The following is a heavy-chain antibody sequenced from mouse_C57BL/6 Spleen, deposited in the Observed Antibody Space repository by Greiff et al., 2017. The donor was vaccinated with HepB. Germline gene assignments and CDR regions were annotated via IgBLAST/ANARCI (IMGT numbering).Heavy chain of an antibody. CDR3: ARSSYGYAMDY. CDR2: IRNKANGYTT. CDR1: GFTFTDYY. J-gene: IGHJ4*01. D-gene: IGHD1-1*01. V-gene: IGHV7-3*01. Sequence: EVKVVESGGGLVQPGGSLSLSCAASGFTFTDYYMSWVRQPPGKALEWLGFIRNKANGYTTEYSASVKGRFTISRDNSQSILYLQMNALRAEDSATYYCARSSYGYAMDYWGQGTSVTVSS.